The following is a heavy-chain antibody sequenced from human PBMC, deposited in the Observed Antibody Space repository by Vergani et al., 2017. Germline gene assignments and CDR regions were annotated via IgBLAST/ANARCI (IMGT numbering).Heavy chain of an antibody. CDR3: ARGSYYYDSSGDPDY. J-gene: IGHJ4*02. D-gene: IGHD3-22*01. CDR1: GFTFSSYE. Sequence: EVQLVESGGGLVQPGGSLRLSCAASGFTFSSYEMNWVRQAPGKGLEWVSYISSSGSTIYYADSVKGRFTISRDNAKNSLYLQMNSLRAEDTAVYYCARGSYYYDSSGDPDYWGQGTLVTVSS. CDR2: ISSSGSTI. V-gene: IGHV3-48*03.